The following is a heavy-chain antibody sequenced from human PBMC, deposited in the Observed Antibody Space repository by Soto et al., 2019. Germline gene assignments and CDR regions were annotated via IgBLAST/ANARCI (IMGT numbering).Heavy chain of an antibody. CDR3: ARDYTIFGVVSYGMDV. CDR2: INPSGGST. V-gene: IGHV1-46*01. J-gene: IGHJ6*02. Sequence: ASVKVSCKASGYTFTSYCMHWVRQAPGQGLEWMGIINPSGGSTSCAQKFQGRVTMTRDTSTSTVYMELSSLRSEDTAVYYCARDYTIFGVVSYGMDVWGQGTTVTVSS. CDR1: GYTFTSYC. D-gene: IGHD3-3*01.